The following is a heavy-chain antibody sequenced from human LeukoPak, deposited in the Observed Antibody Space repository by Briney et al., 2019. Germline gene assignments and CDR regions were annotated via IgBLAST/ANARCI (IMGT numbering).Heavy chain of an antibody. CDR1: GFTLSSYW. CDR3: VRDLGWSSFDD. J-gene: IGHJ4*02. V-gene: IGHV3-74*01. CDR2: INPDGSFT. Sequence: GGSLRLSCAASGFTLSSYWMDWVRQVPGKGLLWVSRINPDGSFTSYADRVKGRFTISRDDAKNTLYLQMNSLTVEDTAVYYCVRDLGWSSFDDWGQGTLVTVSS. D-gene: IGHD2-2*01.